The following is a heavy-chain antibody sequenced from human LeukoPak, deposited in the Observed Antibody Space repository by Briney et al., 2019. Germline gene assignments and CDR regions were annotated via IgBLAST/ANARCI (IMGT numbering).Heavy chain of an antibody. V-gene: IGHV4-30-2*01. Sequence: PSQTLSLTCAISGGSISSGGYSWSWIRQPPGKGLEWIGYIYHSGSTYYSPSLKSRVTISVDTSKNQFSLKLSSVTAADTAVYYCARGGDTAMGDLDYWGQGTLVTVSS. CDR2: IYHSGST. CDR3: ARGGDTAMGDLDY. CDR1: GGSISSGGYS. J-gene: IGHJ4*02. D-gene: IGHD5-18*01.